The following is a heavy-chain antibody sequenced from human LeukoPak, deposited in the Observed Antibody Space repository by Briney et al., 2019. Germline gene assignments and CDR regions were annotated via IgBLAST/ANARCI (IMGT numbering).Heavy chain of an antibody. Sequence: PSGTLSLTCTVSGGSISSSSYYWGWIRQPPGKGLEWIGSIYYSGGTYYNPSLKSRVTISVDTSKNQFSLKLSSVTAADTAVYYCARVNSYYDFWSGLNSHSHFDYWGQGTLVTVSS. D-gene: IGHD3-3*01. CDR1: GGSISSSSYY. CDR2: IYYSGGT. J-gene: IGHJ4*02. CDR3: ARVNSYYDFWSGLNSHSHFDY. V-gene: IGHV4-39*07.